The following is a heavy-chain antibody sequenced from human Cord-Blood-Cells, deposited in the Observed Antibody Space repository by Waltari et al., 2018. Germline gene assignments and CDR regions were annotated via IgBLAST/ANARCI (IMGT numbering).Heavy chain of an antibody. Sequence: QVQLQESGPGLVKPSETLSLTCTLSGSSISSYYRSWIRQPPGHGLEWIGYIYYSGSTNYNPSLKSRVTISVDTSKNQFSLKLSSVTAADTAVYYCARDSTYYDILTGYYDAFDIWGQGTMVTVSS. CDR1: GSSISSYY. V-gene: IGHV4-59*01. CDR3: ARDSTYYDILTGYYDAFDI. D-gene: IGHD3-9*01. CDR2: IYYSGST. J-gene: IGHJ3*02.